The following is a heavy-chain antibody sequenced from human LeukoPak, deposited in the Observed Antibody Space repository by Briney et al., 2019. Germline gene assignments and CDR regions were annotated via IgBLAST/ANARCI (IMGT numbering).Heavy chain of an antibody. CDR3: ARGGYSSSWYVSDDAFDI. J-gene: IGHJ3*02. CDR2: MNPNSGNT. V-gene: IGHV1-8*01. Sequence: GASVKVSCKASGYTFTSYDINWVRQATGQGLEWMGWMNPNSGNTGYAQKFQGRVTMTRNTSISTAYMELSSLRSEDTAVYYCARGGYSSSWYVSDDAFDIWGQGTMVTVSS. D-gene: IGHD6-13*01. CDR1: GYTFTSYD.